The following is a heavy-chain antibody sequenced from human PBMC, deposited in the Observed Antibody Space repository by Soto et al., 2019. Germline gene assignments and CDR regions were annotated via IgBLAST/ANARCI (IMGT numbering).Heavy chain of an antibody. V-gene: IGHV3-13*01. J-gene: IGHJ3*02. Sequence: EVQLVESGGGLVQPGGSLRLSCAASGFTFSSYDFHWVRQATGEGLEWVSAIGTGGDTYYTGSVKGRFTISRENAKNSLYLEMNSQTFGDTAVDNCVREGQRPGVDALNMWGQGTVVTVSA. CDR2: IGTGGDT. CDR3: VREGQRPGVDALNM. CDR1: GFTFSSYD.